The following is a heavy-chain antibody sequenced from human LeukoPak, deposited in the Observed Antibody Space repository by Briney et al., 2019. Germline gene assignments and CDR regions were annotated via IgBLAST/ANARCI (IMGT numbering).Heavy chain of an antibody. CDR1: GVSISSSSYY. CDR2: IYSSGST. Sequence: SETLSLTCNVSGVSISSSSYYWGWIRQPPGKGLEWIGSIYSSGSTYYTSSLKSRVTISIDTSKSQVSLKMSSVTAADTAVYYCAKSGGYGLIDYWGQGTLVTVSS. CDR3: AKSGGYGLIDY. V-gene: IGHV4-39*01. D-gene: IGHD6-25*01. J-gene: IGHJ4*01.